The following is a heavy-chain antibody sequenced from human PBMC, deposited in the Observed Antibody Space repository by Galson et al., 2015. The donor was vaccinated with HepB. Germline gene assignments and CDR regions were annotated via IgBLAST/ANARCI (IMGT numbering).Heavy chain of an antibody. CDR2: ISGSGSVT. CDR3: AKTEARWLQLRGGNYFDS. V-gene: IGHV3-23*01. CDR1: GFVFSNYA. D-gene: IGHD5-24*01. J-gene: IGHJ4*02. Sequence: SLRLSCAASGFVFSNYAMTWVRQAPGKGLEWVSIISGSGSVTDYADSVKARFTISRDNSKNMLYLQLSGLRAEDTALYYCAKTEARWLQLRGGNYFDSWGQGALVTVSS.